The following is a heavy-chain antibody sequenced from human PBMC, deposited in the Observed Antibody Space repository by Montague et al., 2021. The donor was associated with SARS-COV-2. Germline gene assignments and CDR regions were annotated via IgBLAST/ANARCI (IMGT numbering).Heavy chain of an antibody. V-gene: IGHV4-34*01. J-gene: IGHJ4*02. CDR3: ARGHLSVSMIVVVVTSASYYFDY. CDR2: IKESGST. Sequence: SETLSLTCALYGGSFGDYYWSWIRQPPGKGLEWIGDIKESGSTNXNPSLKSRVTISVDTSKNQFSLKLTSVTAADTAVYYCARGHLSVSMIVVVVTSASYYFDYWGKGAQVTVSS. CDR1: GGSFGDYY. D-gene: IGHD3-22*01.